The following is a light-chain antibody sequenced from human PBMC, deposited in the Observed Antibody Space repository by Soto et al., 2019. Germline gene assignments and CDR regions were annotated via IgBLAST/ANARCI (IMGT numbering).Light chain of an antibody. CDR3: QQYNNWPPWT. J-gene: IGKJ1*01. CDR1: QSVGGN. V-gene: IGKV3-15*01. Sequence: EIVMTQSPATLSVSPGERATLSCRASQSVGGNLAWYQQKPGQAPRLLIYAASTRATGVPARFSGSGSGTEFTLTISSLQSEDFAAYYCQQYNNWPPWTFGQGTKVDIX. CDR2: AAS.